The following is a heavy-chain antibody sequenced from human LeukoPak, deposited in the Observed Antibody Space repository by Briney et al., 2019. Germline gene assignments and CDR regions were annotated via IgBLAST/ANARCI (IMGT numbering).Heavy chain of an antibody. CDR1: GGSISGYY. Sequence: SETLSLTCTVSGGSISGYYWSWIRQPPGKGLEWIGYIYYGGTTNYNPSLKSRVTISVDTSKNQFSLKLSSVTAADTAVYYCASGRQQLAHYGMDVWGQGTTVTVSS. V-gene: IGHV4-59*13. D-gene: IGHD6-13*01. CDR3: ASGRQQLAHYGMDV. J-gene: IGHJ6*02. CDR2: IYYGGTT.